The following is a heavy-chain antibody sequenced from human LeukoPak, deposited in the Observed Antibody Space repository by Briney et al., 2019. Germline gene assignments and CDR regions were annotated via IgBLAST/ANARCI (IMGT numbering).Heavy chain of an antibody. CDR2: IRGDGATK. J-gene: IGHJ4*02. D-gene: IGHD2/OR15-2a*01. Sequence: GGSLRLSCAASGFTFSTYAMTWVRQAPGKGLEWVSAIRGDGATKFYADSVKGRFTVSRDNSKNTLYLQMNSLRAEDTAVYYCAKDQYRDYFRGADYWGQGTLVTVSS. CDR1: GFTFSTYA. V-gene: IGHV3-23*01. CDR3: AKDQYRDYFRGADY.